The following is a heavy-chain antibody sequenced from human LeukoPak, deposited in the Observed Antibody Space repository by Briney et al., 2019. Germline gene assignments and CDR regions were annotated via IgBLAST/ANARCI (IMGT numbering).Heavy chain of an antibody. CDR1: GFTFDDYG. V-gene: IGHV3-20*04. CDR2: INWNGGST. D-gene: IGHD6-19*01. Sequence: GGSLRLSCAASGFTFDDYGMSWARQVPGKGLEWVSGINWNGGSTGYADSVKGRFTISRDNAKNSLYLQMNSLRAEDTALYYCARVGSGRSGGAFDIWGQGTMVTVSS. J-gene: IGHJ3*02. CDR3: ARVGSGRSGGAFDI.